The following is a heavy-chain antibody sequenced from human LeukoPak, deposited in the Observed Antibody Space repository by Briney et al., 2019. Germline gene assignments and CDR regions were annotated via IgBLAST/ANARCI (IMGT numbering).Heavy chain of an antibody. V-gene: IGHV1-24*01. Sequence: ASVKVSCKVFGYSLIDLSIHWVRQAPGKGLEWVGGSDQEDGETTYAQKFQGRVTMTEDTYTDTAYMELSSLRSEDTAMYYCAAAVLGPTMDVWGQGTTVTVS. J-gene: IGHJ6*02. CDR1: GYSLIDLS. CDR3: AAAVLGPTMDV. D-gene: IGHD2-8*01. CDR2: SDQEDGET.